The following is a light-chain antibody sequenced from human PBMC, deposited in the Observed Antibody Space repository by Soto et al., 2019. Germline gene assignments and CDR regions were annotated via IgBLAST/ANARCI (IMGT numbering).Light chain of an antibody. J-gene: IGKJ3*01. Sequence: EIVLTQSPGTLSLSPGERATLSCRASESVRGGFLAWYQQKPGQAPRLLLFGVSSRAAGIPDRFSGSGSGTDFTLTISRLEPEDFAVYFCQHYDTSPCIFGPGTKVDIK. V-gene: IGKV3-20*01. CDR1: ESVRGGF. CDR3: QHYDTSPCI. CDR2: GVS.